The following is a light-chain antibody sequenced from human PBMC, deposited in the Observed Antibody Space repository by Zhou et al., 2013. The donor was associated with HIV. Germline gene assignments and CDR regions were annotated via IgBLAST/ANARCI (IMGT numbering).Light chain of an antibody. CDR2: GTS. V-gene: IGKV3-20*01. CDR1: QSVSSN. CDR3: HHDGDSPAVT. J-gene: IGKJ4*01. Sequence: EIVMTQSPATLSVSPGERATLSCRASQSVSSNLAWYQQKPGQAPRLLIYGTSSRATGIPDRFSGSGSGTDFTLTISRVEPEDFAVYHCHHDGDSPAVTFGGGPRWRSN.